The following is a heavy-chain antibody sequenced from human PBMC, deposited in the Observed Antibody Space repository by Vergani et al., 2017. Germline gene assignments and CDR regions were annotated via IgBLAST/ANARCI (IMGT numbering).Heavy chain of an antibody. V-gene: IGHV3-49*04. CDR1: GFTFGDYA. Sequence: EVQLVESGGGLVQPGRSLRLSCTASGFTFGDYAMSWVRQAPGKGLEWVGFIRSKAYGGTTEYAASVKGRFTISRDDSKSIAYLQMNSLKTEDTAVYYCAKFPLNITTPDRGDFWGQGSLVTVSS. CDR3: AKFPLNITTPDRGDF. CDR2: IRSKAYGGTT. J-gene: IGHJ4*02. D-gene: IGHD1-1*01.